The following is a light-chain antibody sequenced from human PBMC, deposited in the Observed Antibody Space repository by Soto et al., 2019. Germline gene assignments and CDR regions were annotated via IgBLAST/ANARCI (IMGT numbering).Light chain of an antibody. Sequence: EIELTQSPGTLSLSPGERATFSCRASQSVSSSYLAWYQQKPGQAPRLLICGASSRAAGIPDRFSGSGSGTDFTLTISRLEPEDFAVYYCLLYGSSSCTFGQGTKVDIK. CDR3: LLYGSSSCT. V-gene: IGKV3-20*01. CDR1: QSVSSSY. CDR2: GAS. J-gene: IGKJ1*01.